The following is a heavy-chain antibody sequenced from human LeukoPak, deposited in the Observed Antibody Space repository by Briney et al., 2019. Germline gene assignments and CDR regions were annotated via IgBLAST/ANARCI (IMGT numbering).Heavy chain of an antibody. D-gene: IGHD4-17*01. Sequence: SVKVSCKASGGTFSSYAISWVRQAPGQGLEWMGGIITTFGTANYAQKFQGRVTITADESTSTAYMELSSLRSEDTAVYYCARDPYGDYREGWFDPWGQGTLVTVSS. J-gene: IGHJ5*02. CDR1: GGTFSSYA. CDR3: ARDPYGDYREGWFDP. CDR2: IITTFGTA. V-gene: IGHV1-69*13.